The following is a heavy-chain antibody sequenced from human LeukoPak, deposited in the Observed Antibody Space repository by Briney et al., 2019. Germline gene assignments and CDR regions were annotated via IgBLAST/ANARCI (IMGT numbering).Heavy chain of an antibody. Sequence: GGSLRLSCAASGFTFSSYAMSWVRQAPGKGLEWVSIISGSGGSTYYADSVKGRFTISRDNSKSTLYLQMNSLRAEDTAVYYCAKADDSSGYYYAGLDYWGQGTLVTVSS. CDR2: ISGSGGST. J-gene: IGHJ4*02. CDR1: GFTFSSYA. V-gene: IGHV3-23*01. CDR3: AKADDSSGYYYAGLDY. D-gene: IGHD3-22*01.